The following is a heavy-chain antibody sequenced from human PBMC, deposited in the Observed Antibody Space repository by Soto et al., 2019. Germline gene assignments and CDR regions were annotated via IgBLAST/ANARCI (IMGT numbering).Heavy chain of an antibody. V-gene: IGHV4-4*02. CDR2: IYHSGST. J-gene: IGHJ6*02. D-gene: IGHD3-10*01. Sequence: SETLSLTCAVSGGSISSSNWWSWVRQPPGKGLEWIGEIYHSGSTNYNPSLKSRVTISVDKSKNQFSLKLSSVTAADTAVYYCARASVSKNMGPRQSMVRGVNYRSTNYSMDVWGQVITVTSP. CDR3: ARASVSKNMGPRQSMVRGVNYRSTNYSMDV. CDR1: GGSISSSNW.